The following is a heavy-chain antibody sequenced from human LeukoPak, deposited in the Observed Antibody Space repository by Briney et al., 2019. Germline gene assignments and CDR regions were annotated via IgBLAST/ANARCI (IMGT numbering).Heavy chain of an antibody. D-gene: IGHD3-22*01. J-gene: IGHJ4*02. V-gene: IGHV3-66*01. Sequence: GGSLRLSCAASGFTVSSNYMTWVRQAPEKGLEWVSVIYSGGSTYYADSAKGRFTISRDNSKNTVYLQMNSLRAEDTAVYYCARGYFYDSSVGYWGQGTLVIVSS. CDR1: GFTVSSNY. CDR3: ARGYFYDSSVGY. CDR2: IYSGGST.